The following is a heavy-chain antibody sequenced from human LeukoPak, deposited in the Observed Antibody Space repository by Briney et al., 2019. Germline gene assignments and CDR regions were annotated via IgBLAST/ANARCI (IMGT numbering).Heavy chain of an antibody. Sequence: KPSETQSLTCAVYVRSFSGYYWSWIRQPPGKGLEWIVEISHGGSTNYNPSLKSRVTISLDTSKNQFSLHLSAVTAADTAICYCARVDDYWGQGTLVTVSS. V-gene: IGHV4-34*01. CDR1: VRSFSGYY. CDR2: ISHGGST. CDR3: ARVDDY. J-gene: IGHJ4*02.